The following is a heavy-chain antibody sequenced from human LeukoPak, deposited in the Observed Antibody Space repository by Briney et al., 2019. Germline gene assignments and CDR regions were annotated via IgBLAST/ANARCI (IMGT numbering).Heavy chain of an antibody. Sequence: SETLSLTCTVSGDSISSYYWSWIRQPAGKGLEWIGRIYTSGSTNYNPSLKSRVTMSVDTSKNQFSLKLSSVTAADTAVYYCAREYSSSSWIDYWGQGTLVTVSS. D-gene: IGHD6-6*01. CDR3: AREYSSSSWIDY. V-gene: IGHV4-4*07. CDR2: IYTSGST. CDR1: GDSISSYY. J-gene: IGHJ4*02.